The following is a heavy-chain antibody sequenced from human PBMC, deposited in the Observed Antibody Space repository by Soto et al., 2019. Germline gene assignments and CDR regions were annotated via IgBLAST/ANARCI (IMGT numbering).Heavy chain of an antibody. J-gene: IGHJ6*02. CDR1: GFTFSNRC. CDR2: IYPGDSDI. D-gene: IGHD3-16*01. CDR3: ARGFDPRYYYYGMDV. Sequence: PGESLKISCKGSGFTFSNRCIAWVRQVPGKGLEWMGIIYPGDSDIRYSPSFQGQVTFSADKSISTAYLQWSSLKASDTAIYYCARGFDPRYYYYGMDVWGQGTRVTISS. V-gene: IGHV5-51*01.